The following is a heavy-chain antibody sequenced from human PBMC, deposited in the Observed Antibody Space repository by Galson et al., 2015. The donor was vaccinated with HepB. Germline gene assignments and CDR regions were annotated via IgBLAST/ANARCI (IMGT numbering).Heavy chain of an antibody. V-gene: IGHV1-18*01. CDR3: ARDRRIFGIVNAMDV. CDR1: GYTFTNYG. CDR2: ISAYNGHT. D-gene: IGHD3-3*01. J-gene: IGHJ6*02. Sequence: SVKVSCKASGYTFTNYGVSWVRQAPGQGPEWMGWISAYNGHTICAQRLQGRVTMTTDTSTNTAYMELRSLRSDDSAMYYCARDRRIFGIVNAMDVWGQGTTVTVSS.